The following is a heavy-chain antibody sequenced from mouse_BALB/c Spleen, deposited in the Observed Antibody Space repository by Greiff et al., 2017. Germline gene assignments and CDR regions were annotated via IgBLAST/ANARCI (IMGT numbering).Heavy chain of an antibody. D-gene: IGHD1-1*01. CDR3: ARDRELRYGSVFDY. J-gene: IGHJ2*01. CDR2: ISYDGSN. V-gene: IGHV3-6*02. CDR1: GYSITSGYY. Sequence: EVQLVESGPGLVKPSQSLSLTCSVTGYSITSGYYWNWIRQFPGNKLEWMGYISYDGSNNYNPSLKNRISITRDTSKNQFFLKLNSVTTEDTATYYCARDRELRYGSVFDYWGQGTTLTVSS.